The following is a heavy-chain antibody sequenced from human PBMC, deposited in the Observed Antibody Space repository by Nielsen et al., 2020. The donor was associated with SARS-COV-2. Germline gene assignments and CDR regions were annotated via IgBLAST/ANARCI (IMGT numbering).Heavy chain of an antibody. CDR1: GFTFSSYG. CDR3: ARDDVYYDILTGYHPYYYYGMDV. V-gene: IGHV3-33*01. D-gene: IGHD3-9*01. CDR2: IWYDGSNK. Sequence: GESLKISCAASGFTFSSYGMHWVRQAPGKGLEWVAVIWYDGSNKYYADSVKGRFTISRDNSKNTLYLQINSLRAEDTAVYYCARDDVYYDILTGYHPYYYYGMDVWGQGTTVTVSS. J-gene: IGHJ6*02.